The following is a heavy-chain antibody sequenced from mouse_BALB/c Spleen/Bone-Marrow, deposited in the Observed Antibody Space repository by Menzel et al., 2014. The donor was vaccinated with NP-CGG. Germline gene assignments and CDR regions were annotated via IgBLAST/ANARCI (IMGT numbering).Heavy chain of an antibody. Sequence: QLQQSGPELVKPGASVKISCKTSGYAFSSSWMNWVKQRPGQGLEWIGRIYPGDGDTNYNGKFKGKATLTADKSSSTAYMQLSSLTSVDSAVYFCARNDGYSWGQGTLVTVSA. D-gene: IGHD2-3*01. CDR2: IYPGDGDT. CDR1: GYAFSSSW. V-gene: IGHV1-82*01. CDR3: ARNDGYS. J-gene: IGHJ3*01.